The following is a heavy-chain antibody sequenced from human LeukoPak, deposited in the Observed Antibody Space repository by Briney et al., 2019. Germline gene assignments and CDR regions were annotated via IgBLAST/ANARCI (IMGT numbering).Heavy chain of an antibody. V-gene: IGHV3-30*04. Sequence: GGSLRLSCAASGFTFRSYAMHWVRQAPGKGLEWVAFISYDGSNKYYADSVKGRFTISRDNSKNTLYLQMNSLRAEDTAVYYCARDLSGSGWYWFDPWGQGTLVTVSS. CDR3: ARDLSGSGWYWFDP. CDR2: ISYDGSNK. D-gene: IGHD6-19*01. J-gene: IGHJ5*02. CDR1: GFTFRSYA.